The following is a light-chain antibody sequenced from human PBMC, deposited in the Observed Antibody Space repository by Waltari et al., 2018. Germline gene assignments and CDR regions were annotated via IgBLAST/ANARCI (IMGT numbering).Light chain of an antibody. V-gene: IGLV1-47*01. Sequence: QSVLTQPPSASGTPGQRVTISCSGSSANIGSTYVYWYQQLPGTTPKLLIYRTNPRPAGGPDRCSGSKSGTSASLAIRGLRSEDEADYYCAAWDDSLSGYVFGTGTKVTVL. CDR1: SANIGSTY. CDR2: RTN. CDR3: AAWDDSLSGYV. J-gene: IGLJ1*01.